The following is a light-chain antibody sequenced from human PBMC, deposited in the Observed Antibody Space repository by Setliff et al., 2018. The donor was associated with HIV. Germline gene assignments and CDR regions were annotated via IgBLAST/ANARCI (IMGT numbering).Light chain of an antibody. Sequence: QSVLTQPASVSGSPGQSITISCTGTSSDIGGYNFVSWYQHHPGKAPKLMIYEVTNRPSGVSTRFSGSKSGNTASLTLSGLQADDEADYYCSSYTSSSPYVFGTGTKVTVL. CDR3: SSYTSSSPYV. CDR1: SSDIGGYNF. V-gene: IGLV2-14*01. CDR2: EVT. J-gene: IGLJ1*01.